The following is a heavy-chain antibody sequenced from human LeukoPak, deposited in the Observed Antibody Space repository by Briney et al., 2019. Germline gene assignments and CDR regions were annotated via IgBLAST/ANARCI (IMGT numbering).Heavy chain of an antibody. J-gene: IGHJ4*02. CDR1: GFTLSSYG. V-gene: IGHV3-30*18. CDR2: ISYDGSNK. CDR3: AKDPFGGSYFDY. Sequence: GGSLRLSCAASGFTLSSYGMHWVRQAPGKGLEWVAVISYDGSNKYYADSVKGRFTISRDNSKNTLYLQMNSLRAEDTAVYYCAKDPFGGSYFDYWGQGTLVTVSS. D-gene: IGHD3-10*01.